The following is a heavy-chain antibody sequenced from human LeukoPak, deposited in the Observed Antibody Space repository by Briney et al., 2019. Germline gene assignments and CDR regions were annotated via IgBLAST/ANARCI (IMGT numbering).Heavy chain of an antibody. CDR3: ARAGLRYFDWFSDYYGMDV. D-gene: IGHD3-9*01. J-gene: IGHJ6*04. V-gene: IGHV3-23*01. CDR1: GFTFSTYH. Sequence: GGSLRLSCAASGFTFSTYHMNWVRQAPGKGLEWVSSISGSGGSTYYADSVKGRFTISRDNSKNTLYLQMNSLRAEDTAVYYCARAGLRYFDWFSDYYGMDVWGKGTTVTVSS. CDR2: ISGSGGST.